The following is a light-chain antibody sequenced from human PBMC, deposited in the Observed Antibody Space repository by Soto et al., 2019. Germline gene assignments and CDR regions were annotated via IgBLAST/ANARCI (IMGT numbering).Light chain of an antibody. J-gene: IGKJ1*01. CDR1: QSVTNNY. V-gene: IGKV3-20*01. CDR2: GAS. CDR3: QQYSRAPLT. Sequence: EIVLTHSPGTLSLSPGERATLSCRASQSVTNNYLAWYQLKPGQAPRLVIYGASNRATGIPDRFSASGSGTDFTLTISGLEPEDFAVYSCQQYSRAPLTFGQGTK.